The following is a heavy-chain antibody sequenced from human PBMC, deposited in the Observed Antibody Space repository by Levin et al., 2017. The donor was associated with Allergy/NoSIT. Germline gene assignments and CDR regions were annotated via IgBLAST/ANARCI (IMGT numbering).Heavy chain of an antibody. J-gene: IGHJ6*02. CDR1: GFTVSSNY. D-gene: IGHD6-13*01. V-gene: IGHV3-66*01. CDR3: ARDPNSSHYYYYGMDV. CDR2: IYSGGST. Sequence: GGSLRLSCAASGFTVSSNYMSWVRQAPGKGLEWVSVIYSGGSTYYADSVKGRFTISRDNSKNTLYLQMNSLRAEDTAVYYCARDPNSSHYYYYGMDVWGQGTTVTVSS.